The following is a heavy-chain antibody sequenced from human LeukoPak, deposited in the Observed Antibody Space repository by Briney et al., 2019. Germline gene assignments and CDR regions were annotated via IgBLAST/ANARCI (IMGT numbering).Heavy chain of an antibody. V-gene: IGHV4-61*02. D-gene: IGHD3-10*01. Sequence: SETLSLTCTVSGGSISSGSYYWSWIRQPAGKGLEWIGRIYTSGSTNYNPSLKSRVTISVDTSKNQFSLKLSSVTTADTAVYYCARDVGGVDYWGQGTLVTVSS. CDR2: IYTSGST. CDR1: GGSISSGSYY. J-gene: IGHJ4*02. CDR3: ARDVGGVDY.